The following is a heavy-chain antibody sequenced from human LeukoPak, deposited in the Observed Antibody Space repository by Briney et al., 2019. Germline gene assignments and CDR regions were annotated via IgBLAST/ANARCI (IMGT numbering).Heavy chain of an antibody. CDR2: ISYDGSNK. J-gene: IGHJ6*03. D-gene: IGHD3-10*01. V-gene: IGHV3-30-3*01. CDR3: VRDRSLGSQYYYYIDV. Sequence: GRSLRLSCAASGFTFSSYAMHWVRQAPGKGLEWVAVISYDGSNKYYADSVKGRFTISRDNAKNSLYLQMDSLTAEDTAVYYCVRDRSLGSQYYYYIDVWGKGTTVTVPS. CDR1: GFTFSSYA.